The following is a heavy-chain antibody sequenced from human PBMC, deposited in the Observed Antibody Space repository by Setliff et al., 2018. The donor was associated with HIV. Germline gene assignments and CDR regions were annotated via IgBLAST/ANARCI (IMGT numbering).Heavy chain of an antibody. D-gene: IGHD6-19*01. V-gene: IGHV4-39*01. J-gene: IGHJ4*02. Sequence: SETLSLTCTVSGDSVNDRSYYWGWIRQSPEKGLEWIGSIYFSGSAYYNPSLESRVTISVDTSKNQFSLKLNSVTAADTAVYYCARHGNQWLVTIDYWGQGTLVTVSS. CDR2: IYFSGSA. CDR3: ARHGNQWLVTIDY. CDR1: GDSVNDRSYY.